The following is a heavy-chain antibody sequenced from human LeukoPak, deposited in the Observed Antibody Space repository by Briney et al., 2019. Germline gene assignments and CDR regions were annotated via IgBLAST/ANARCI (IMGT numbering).Heavy chain of an antibody. D-gene: IGHD2-2*02. CDR1: GGYFSGYY. V-gene: IGHV4-34*01. Sequence: SETLSLTCAVYGGYFSGYYWSWIRQPPGKGLEWIGEINHSGSTNYNPSLKSRVTISVDTSKNQFSLKLSSVTAADTAVYYCARGLGYCSSTSCYIPYYMYVWGKGTTVTVSS. CDR2: INHSGST. CDR3: ARGLGYCSSTSCYIPYYMYV. J-gene: IGHJ6*03.